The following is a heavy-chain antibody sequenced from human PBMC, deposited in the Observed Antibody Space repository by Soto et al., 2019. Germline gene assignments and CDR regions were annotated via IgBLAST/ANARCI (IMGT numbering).Heavy chain of an antibody. Sequence: EVQLVQSEAEVKKPGESLTISCKTSGYSFNTYWISWVRQVPGKGLEWMGRIDPGDSNTNYSPSFQGHVTLSVDKSIGTAYLQWSSLKASDTATYYCARQGGYYYYGMDVWGQGTAVTVSS. V-gene: IGHV5-10-1*03. CDR1: GYSFNTYW. D-gene: IGHD2-15*01. J-gene: IGHJ6*02. CDR2: IDPGDSNT. CDR3: ARQGGYYYYGMDV.